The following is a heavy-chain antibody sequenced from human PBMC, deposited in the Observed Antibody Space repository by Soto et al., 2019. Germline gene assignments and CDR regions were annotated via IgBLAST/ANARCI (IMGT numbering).Heavy chain of an antibody. V-gene: IGHV3-30*03. J-gene: IGHJ6*02. CDR3: ARGEASSSVGQYYYGMDV. CDR1: GFTISNYG. D-gene: IGHD1-26*01. Sequence: PGGSLRLSCAASGFTISNYGMNWVRQAPGKGLEWAAVISYDGSNKYYADSVKGRFTISRDNSKNTLYLQMDSLRGEDTAVYHCARGEASSSVGQYYYGMDVWGQGTTVTVSS. CDR2: ISYDGSNK.